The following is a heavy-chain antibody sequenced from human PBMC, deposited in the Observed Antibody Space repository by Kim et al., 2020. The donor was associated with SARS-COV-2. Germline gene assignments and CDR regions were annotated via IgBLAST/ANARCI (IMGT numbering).Heavy chain of an antibody. Sequence: NKYYADSVKGRFTISRDNSKNTLYLQMNSLRAEDTAVYYCARETWLQFDYWGQGTLVTVSS. CDR2: NK. CDR3: ARETWLQFDY. V-gene: IGHV3-30*01. D-gene: IGHD5-12*01. J-gene: IGHJ4*02.